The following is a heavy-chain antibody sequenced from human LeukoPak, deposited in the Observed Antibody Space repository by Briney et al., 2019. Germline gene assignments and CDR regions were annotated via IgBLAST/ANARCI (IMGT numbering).Heavy chain of an antibody. CDR2: IIPIFGTA. CDR1: RCTFSSYA. CDR3: ARVQYYDSSGYHWFDP. Sequence: SVKVSCKASRCTFSSYAISWVRQAPGQGLEWMGGIIPIFGTANYAQKFQGRVTITADESTSTAYMELSSLRSEDTAVYYCARVQYYDSSGYHWFDPWGQGTLVTVSS. D-gene: IGHD3-22*01. J-gene: IGHJ5*02. V-gene: IGHV1-69*01.